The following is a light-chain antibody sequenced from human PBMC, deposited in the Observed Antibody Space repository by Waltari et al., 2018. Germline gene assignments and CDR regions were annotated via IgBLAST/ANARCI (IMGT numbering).Light chain of an antibody. Sequence: DTQMTPSRSSLSASVGDRVPITCRASQLISTYLNVYQQKPGKAPKLLISAVSNLQSGVPSRFTGSGSGTDFTLTINSLQPEDFATYYCQQSYRTPFTFGPGTKVDI. CDR1: QLISTY. V-gene: IGKV1-39*01. J-gene: IGKJ3*01. CDR3: QQSYRTPFT. CDR2: AVS.